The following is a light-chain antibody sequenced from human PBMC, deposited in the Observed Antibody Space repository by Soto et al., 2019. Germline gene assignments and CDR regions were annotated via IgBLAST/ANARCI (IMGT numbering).Light chain of an antibody. CDR1: RSIDYW. V-gene: IGKV1-5*03. CDR2: KTS. J-gene: IGKJ2*01. CDR3: QQYSGSST. Sequence: DIPMTQSPSTLSASVGDRVTITCRASRSIDYWLAWYQQKPGTAPKLLIYKTSNLKSGVPSRFSGSGSGTEFTLTISSLQPEDFATYYCQQYSGSSTFGQGTNLEI.